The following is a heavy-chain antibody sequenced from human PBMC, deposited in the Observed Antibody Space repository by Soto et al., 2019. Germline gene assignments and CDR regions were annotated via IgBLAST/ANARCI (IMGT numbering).Heavy chain of an antibody. D-gene: IGHD3-22*01. Sequence: EVQLVESGGGLVEPGGSLRLSCAASGFTFTTAWINWVRQAPGKGLEWVGRIKSKIDGGTTDFAAPVKGRFAISREDSRNMVYCQMNSLEIEDTAVYYCTTDSHFTMKLFRFDYWGLGTLVTVSS. CDR2: IKSKIDGGTT. V-gene: IGHV3-15*07. CDR3: TTDSHFTMKLFRFDY. CDR1: GFTFTTAW. J-gene: IGHJ4*01.